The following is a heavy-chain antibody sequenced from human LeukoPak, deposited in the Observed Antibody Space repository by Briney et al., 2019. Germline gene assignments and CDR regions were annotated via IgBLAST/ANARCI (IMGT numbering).Heavy chain of an antibody. CDR3: AKGWDNFYFYYYMDV. CDR2: ISGTADTT. CDR1: GFYSNDYARYA. D-gene: IGHD1-26*01. J-gene: IGHJ6*03. Sequence: GGSLRLSCAGSGFYSNDYARYAMSWVRQAPGKGLEWVSAISGTADTTKYADSVKGRFTISRDNSKNTLYLQMNSLRAEDTAVYYRAKGWDNFYFYYYMDVWGKGTMVTVSS. V-gene: IGHV3-23*01.